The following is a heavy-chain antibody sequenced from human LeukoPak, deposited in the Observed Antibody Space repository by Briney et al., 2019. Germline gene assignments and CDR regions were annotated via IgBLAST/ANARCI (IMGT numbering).Heavy chain of an antibody. D-gene: IGHD5-12*01. CDR2: ISSSGSCK. J-gene: IGHJ1*01. CDR3: VRSYSGYDFEQAC. CDR1: GFTFSSYS. V-gene: IGHV3-21*01. Sequence: GGSLRLSCAASGFTFSSYSMNWVRQVPGKGLEWVPSISSSGSCKYYADSVKGRFTISRDNAKNSLYLQMNSLRAEDTAVYYCVRSYSGYDFEQACWGQGTLVTVSS.